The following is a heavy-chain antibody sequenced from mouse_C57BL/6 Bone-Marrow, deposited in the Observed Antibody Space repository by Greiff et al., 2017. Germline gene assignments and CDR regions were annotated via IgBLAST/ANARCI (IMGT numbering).Heavy chain of an antibody. V-gene: IGHV1-85*01. CDR3: AILEFAGSSGDWYFDV. CDR2: IYPRDGST. Sequence: QVQLQQSGPELVKPGASVKLSCKASGYTFTSYDITWVKQRPGQGLEWIGWIYPRDGSTKYNEKFKGKATLTVDTSSSTAYMEPHRLTSEDSEVYFVAILEFAGSSGDWYFDVWGTGTTVTVSS. D-gene: IGHD1-1*01. J-gene: IGHJ1*03. CDR1: GYTFTSYD.